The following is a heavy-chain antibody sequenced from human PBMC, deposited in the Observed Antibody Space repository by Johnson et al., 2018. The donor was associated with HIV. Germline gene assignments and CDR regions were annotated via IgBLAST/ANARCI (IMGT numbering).Heavy chain of an antibody. Sequence: VQLVESGGGLVQPGGSLRLSCATSGFTFSSYWMNWVRQAPGKGLEWVANIKQDGSEKYYVDSVKGRFTMSRDNAKNSLCLQMNSLRAEDTAVYYCARGDYYDTSGNFIDAFDIWGQGTMVTVSS. J-gene: IGHJ3*02. V-gene: IGHV3-7*04. CDR1: GFTFSSYW. CDR3: ARGDYYDTSGNFIDAFDI. CDR2: IKQDGSEK. D-gene: IGHD3-22*01.